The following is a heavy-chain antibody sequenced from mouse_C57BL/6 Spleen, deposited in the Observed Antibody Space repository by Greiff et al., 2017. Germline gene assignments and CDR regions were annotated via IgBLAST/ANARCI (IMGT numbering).Heavy chain of an antibody. CDR1: GYTFTSYW. Sequence: QVQLKQPGAELVKPGASVKMSCKASGYTFTSYWITWVKQRPGQGLEWIGDIYPGSGSTNYNEKFKSKATLTVDTSSSTAYMQLSSLTSEDSAVYYCARREGYLYAMDYWGQGTSVTVSS. CDR2: IYPGSGST. CDR3: ARREGYLYAMDY. D-gene: IGHD2-2*01. V-gene: IGHV1-55*01. J-gene: IGHJ4*01.